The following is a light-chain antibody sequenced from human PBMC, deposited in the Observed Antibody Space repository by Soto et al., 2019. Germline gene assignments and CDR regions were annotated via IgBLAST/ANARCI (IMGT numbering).Light chain of an antibody. Sequence: QSVLTQPPSASGTPGQRVTISCSGSSSNIGSNPVNWYQQLPGTAPKLLIHSNSQRPSGVPDRFSGSKSGTSASLAISGLQSQDEAQYSCAAWDDSLNAVVFGGGTKVTVL. J-gene: IGLJ2*01. CDR2: SNS. V-gene: IGLV1-44*01. CDR1: SSNIGSNP. CDR3: AAWDDSLNAVV.